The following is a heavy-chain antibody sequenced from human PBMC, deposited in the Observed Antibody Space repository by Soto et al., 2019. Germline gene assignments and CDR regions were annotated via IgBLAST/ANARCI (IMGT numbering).Heavy chain of an antibody. CDR2: IYYSGST. Sequence: PSETLSLTCTVSGGSISSYYWSWIRQPPGKGLEWIGYIYYSGSTNYNPSLKSRVTISVDTSKNQFSLKLSSVTAADTAVYYCARGGVVVVAATNNIWFDPWGQGTLVTVSS. CDR1: GGSISSYY. D-gene: IGHD2-15*01. V-gene: IGHV4-59*01. J-gene: IGHJ5*02. CDR3: ARGGVVVVAATNNIWFDP.